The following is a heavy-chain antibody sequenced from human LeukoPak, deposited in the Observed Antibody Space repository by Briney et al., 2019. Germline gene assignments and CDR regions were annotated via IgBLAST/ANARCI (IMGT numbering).Heavy chain of an antibody. Sequence: GGSLRLSCAASGFTLSSYWMSWVRQAPGKGLEWVANIKQDGSEKYYVDSVKGRFTISRDNAKNSLYLQMNSLRAEDTAVYYCAREDIVDGLDPWGQGTLVTVSS. D-gene: IGHD2-15*01. J-gene: IGHJ5*02. CDR2: IKQDGSEK. V-gene: IGHV3-7*01. CDR1: GFTLSSYW. CDR3: AREDIVDGLDP.